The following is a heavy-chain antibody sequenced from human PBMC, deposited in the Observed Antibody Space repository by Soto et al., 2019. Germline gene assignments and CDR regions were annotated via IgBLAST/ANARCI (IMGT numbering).Heavy chain of an antibody. V-gene: IGHV1-69*12. CDR3: ARGPAVKGRRGDYFDF. J-gene: IGHJ4*02. CDR1: GGTFSSYA. CDR2: IIPIFGTA. D-gene: IGHD3-10*01. Sequence: QVQLVQSGAEVKKPGSSVKVSCKASGGTFSSYAISWVRQAPGQGLEWMGGIIPIFGTANYAQKFQGRVTITAEESTSTAYMELSSLRSEDTAVYYCARGPAVKGRRGDYFDFWGQGALVTVSS.